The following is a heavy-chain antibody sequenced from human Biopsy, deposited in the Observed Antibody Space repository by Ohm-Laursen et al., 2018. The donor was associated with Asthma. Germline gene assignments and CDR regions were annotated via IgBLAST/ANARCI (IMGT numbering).Heavy chain of an antibody. CDR1: GGTFRTYA. J-gene: IGHJ3*02. V-gene: IGHV1-69*13. Sequence: ASVKVSCKASGGTFRTYAFNWVRRAPGQGLEWMGGIILMYGVPKVAQKFQGRVTITADESTSTAYMEMSSLRSEDTAVYYCARTYYDFLTGQVNDAFAIWGQGTMVTVSS. CDR2: IILMYGVP. CDR3: ARTYYDFLTGQVNDAFAI. D-gene: IGHD3-9*01.